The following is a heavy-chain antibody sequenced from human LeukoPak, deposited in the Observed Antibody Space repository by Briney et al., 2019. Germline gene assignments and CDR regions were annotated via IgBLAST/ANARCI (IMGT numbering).Heavy chain of an antibody. CDR2: IRGSGGMT. J-gene: IGHJ4*02. CDR3: AKGGIGYDSSGYLSFDS. V-gene: IGHV3-23*01. D-gene: IGHD3-22*01. CDR1: GFTFSNYA. Sequence: GGSLRLSCAASGFTFSNYAMSSVRQGPGKGLEWVSAIRGSGGMTYYADSVQGRFTLSRDISTNTLYLQMHSLPAEDPAVYYCAKGGIGYDSSGYLSFDSWGQGTLVTVSS.